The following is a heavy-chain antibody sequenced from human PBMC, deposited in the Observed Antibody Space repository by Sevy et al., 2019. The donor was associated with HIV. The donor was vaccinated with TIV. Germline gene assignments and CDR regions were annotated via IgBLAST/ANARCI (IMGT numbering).Heavy chain of an antibody. CDR2: IRSKANNYAT. D-gene: IGHD4-17*01. CDR3: TRLGGTVLTPYYAMDV. CDR1: GFTFGGSA. V-gene: IGHV3-73*01. J-gene: IGHJ6*02. Sequence: GGSLRLSCAASGFTFGGSAMHWVRQASGKGLEWVGRIRSKANNYATAHAASGKGRFTISRDDSKNTAYLQMNSLKTEDTAVYYCTRLGGTVLTPYYAMDVWGQGTTVTVSS.